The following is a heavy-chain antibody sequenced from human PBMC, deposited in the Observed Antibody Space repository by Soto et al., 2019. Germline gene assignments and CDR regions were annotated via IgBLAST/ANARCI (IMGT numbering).Heavy chain of an antibody. CDR3: AKGLYSNYYYYYGMDV. V-gene: IGHV3-23*01. Sequence: GGSLRLSCAASGFTFSSYAMSWVRQAPGKGLEWVSAISGSGGSTYYADSVKGRFTNSRDNAKNTLHLQMNSLRAEDTAVYYCAKGLYSNYYYYYGMDVWGQGTTVTVSS. J-gene: IGHJ6*02. D-gene: IGHD4-4*01. CDR1: GFTFSSYA. CDR2: ISGSGGST.